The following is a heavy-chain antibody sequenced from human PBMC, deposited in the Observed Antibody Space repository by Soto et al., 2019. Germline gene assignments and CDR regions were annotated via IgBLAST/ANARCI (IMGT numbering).Heavy chain of an antibody. J-gene: IGHJ6*02. D-gene: IGHD2-2*01. CDR1: GYTFTSYD. V-gene: IGHV1-8*01. CDR2: MNPNSGNT. CDR3: ASAYCSSTSCDFRSHYYYYGMDV. Sequence: ASVKVSCTASGYTFTSYDINWVRQATGQGLEWMGWMNPNSGNTGYAQKFQGRVTMTRNTSISTAYMELSSLRSEDTAVYYCASAYCSSTSCDFRSHYYYYGMDVWGQWTTVTVSS.